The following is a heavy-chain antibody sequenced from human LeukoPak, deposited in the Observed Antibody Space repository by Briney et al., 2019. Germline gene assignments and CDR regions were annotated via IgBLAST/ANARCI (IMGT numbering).Heavy chain of an antibody. Sequence: SETLSLTCTVSGGSISSSIYYGGWIRQPPGKGLEWIGSIYYSGSTYYNPSPKSRVTISVDTSKNQFSLKLSSVNAADTDVYYCARAVYYGSGSYYHYYMDVWGKGTTVTVYS. V-gene: IGHV4-39*07. CDR1: GGSISSSIYY. CDR3: ARAVYYGSGSYYHYYMDV. D-gene: IGHD3-10*01. CDR2: IYYSGST. J-gene: IGHJ6*03.